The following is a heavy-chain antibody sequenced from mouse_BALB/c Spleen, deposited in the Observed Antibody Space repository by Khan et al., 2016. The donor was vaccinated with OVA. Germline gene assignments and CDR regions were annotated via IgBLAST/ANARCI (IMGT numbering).Heavy chain of an antibody. V-gene: IGHV1-69*02. D-gene: IGHD1-1*01. Sequence: QVQLQQPGAELVKPGASVKLSCKASGYTFTSFWLHWVKQRPGLGLEWIGEIDPSDNYTNYNQKFKGKATLTLDKSSSTAYMQLSSLTSEDSAVYYCARSYFYGRSTWLGYWGEGTLVTVST. CDR1: GYTFTSFW. CDR2: IDPSDNYT. J-gene: IGHJ3*01. CDR3: ARSYFYGRSTWLGY.